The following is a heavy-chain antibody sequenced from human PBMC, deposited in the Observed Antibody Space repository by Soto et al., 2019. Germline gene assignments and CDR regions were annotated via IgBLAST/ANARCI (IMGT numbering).Heavy chain of an antibody. Sequence: QGQLVQSGAEVKKPGASVKVSCTASGNTFTNFGVTWVRQAPGQGLEWMGWISAYTDDPNYAQKFQGRVTMTIDTPTSTASLDLRSLTSDDTAVYYCARVIPGAEAWFHPWGHGTLVTVSS. CDR1: GNTFTNFG. D-gene: IGHD2-2*01. CDR2: ISAYTDDP. V-gene: IGHV1-18*01. J-gene: IGHJ5*02. CDR3: ARVIPGAEAWFHP.